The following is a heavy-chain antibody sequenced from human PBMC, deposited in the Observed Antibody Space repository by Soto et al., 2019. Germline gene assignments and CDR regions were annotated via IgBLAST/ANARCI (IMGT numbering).Heavy chain of an antibody. D-gene: IGHD3-3*01. V-gene: IGHV4-4*02. CDR2: FYHSGST. CDR3: VTSLNYDFWRDGGRHYYFDY. CDR1: GGSISSSYW. Sequence: SETLSLTCAVSGGSISSSYWWNWVRQPPGKGLDWIGKFYHSGSTNYNPSLKNRITISVDKSNNQFSLRLSSVTAADTAVYFCVTSLNYDFWRDGGRHYYFDYWGQGTLVTVSS. J-gene: IGHJ4*02.